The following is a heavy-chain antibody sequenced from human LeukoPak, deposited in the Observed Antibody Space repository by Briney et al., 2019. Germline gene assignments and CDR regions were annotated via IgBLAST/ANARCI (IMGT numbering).Heavy chain of an antibody. J-gene: IGHJ4*02. V-gene: IGHV3-74*01. CDR2: INSDESST. CDR3: AKGGQYSTGPPSY. D-gene: IGHD6-19*01. CDR1: GFTFSSYW. Sequence: GGSLRLSCAVSGFTFSSYWMHWVRQAPGKGLVWVSRINSDESSTSYADSVKGRFTISRGNAKNTLFLQMNSLRVEDTALYYCAKGGQYSTGPPSYWGQGTLVTVSS.